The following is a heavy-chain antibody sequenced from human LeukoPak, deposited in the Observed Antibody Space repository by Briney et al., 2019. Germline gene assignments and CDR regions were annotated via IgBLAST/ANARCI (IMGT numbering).Heavy chain of an antibody. D-gene: IGHD1-1*01. CDR1: GGSFSGYY. Sequence: SETLSLTCAVYGGSFSGYYWSWIRQPPGKGLEWIGEINHSGSTNYNPSLKSRVTISVDASKNQFSLKLSSVTAADTAVYYCARGRTTHVQLERRPFDPWGQGTLVTVSS. CDR2: INHSGST. J-gene: IGHJ5*02. V-gene: IGHV4-34*01. CDR3: ARGRTTHVQLERRPFDP.